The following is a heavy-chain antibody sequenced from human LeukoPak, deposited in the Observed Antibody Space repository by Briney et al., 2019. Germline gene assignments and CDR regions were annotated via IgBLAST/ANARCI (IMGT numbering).Heavy chain of an antibody. D-gene: IGHD3-10*01. CDR2: IYSGGST. CDR1: GFTVSSNY. Sequence: GGSLRLSCAASGFTVSSNYMSWVRQAPGKGLEWVSVIYSGGSTYYADSVKGRFTISRDNSKNTLYLQMNSLRAEDTAVYYCARDLIQGSGSYYDYWGQGTLVTVSS. CDR3: ARDLIQGSGSYYDY. J-gene: IGHJ4*02. V-gene: IGHV3-66*01.